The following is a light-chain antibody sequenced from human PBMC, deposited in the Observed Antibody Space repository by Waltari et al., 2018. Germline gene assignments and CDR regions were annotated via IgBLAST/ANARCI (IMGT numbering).Light chain of an antibody. V-gene: IGLV4-69*01. J-gene: IGLJ3*02. Sequence: QLVLTQSPSASASLGASVKLTCTLSSGHSSNIIAWHQQQPEKGPRSLMKVNSDGSHTKGDGIPDRCSGSGSGAERYLTIASVQSEDEADYYCQTGGHGSWVFGGGTKLTVL. CDR2: VNSDGSH. CDR3: QTGGHGSWV. CDR1: SGHSSNI.